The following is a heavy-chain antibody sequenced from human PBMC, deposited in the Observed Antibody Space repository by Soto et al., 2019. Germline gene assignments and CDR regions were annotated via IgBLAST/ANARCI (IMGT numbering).Heavy chain of an antibody. CDR1: GFTFSSYS. D-gene: IGHD3-22*01. Sequence: PGGSLRLSCAASGFTFSSYSMNWVRQAPGKGLEWVSYISPSSSTIYYADSVKGRFTIPRDNAKNSLYLQMNSLRDEDTAVYYCAREQYYYDTSGYTYWGQGTLVTVSS. CDR2: ISPSSSTI. J-gene: IGHJ4*02. CDR3: AREQYYYDTSGYTY. V-gene: IGHV3-48*02.